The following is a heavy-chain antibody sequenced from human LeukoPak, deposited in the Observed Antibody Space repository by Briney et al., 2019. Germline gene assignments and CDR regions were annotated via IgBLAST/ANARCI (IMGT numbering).Heavy chain of an antibody. J-gene: IGHJ5*02. D-gene: IGHD6-13*01. CDR3: ARRVAVVGSNWVVP. Sequence: PSETLSLTCTVSGGSISGYYWSRIRQPPGKGLEWIGYIYSSGSPNYTPSLKNRVTISADKSKKKFSLMLKSVTAADTAVYYCARRVAVVGSNWVVPWGQGTMVTVSS. V-gene: IGHV4-59*01. CDR2: IYSSGSP. CDR1: GGSISGYY.